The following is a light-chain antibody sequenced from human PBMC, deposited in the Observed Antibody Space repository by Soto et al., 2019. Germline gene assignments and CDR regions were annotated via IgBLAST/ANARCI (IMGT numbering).Light chain of an antibody. CDR1: QSVSSY. Sequence: EIVLTQSPGTLSLPPGEGATLSCRASQSVSSYLAWYQQKPGQAPRLLIYDASNRATGIPARFSGSGSGTEFTLTISSLQSEDFAVYYCQQRSNWPPITFGQGTRLEIK. V-gene: IGKV3-11*01. CDR3: QQRSNWPPIT. CDR2: DAS. J-gene: IGKJ5*01.